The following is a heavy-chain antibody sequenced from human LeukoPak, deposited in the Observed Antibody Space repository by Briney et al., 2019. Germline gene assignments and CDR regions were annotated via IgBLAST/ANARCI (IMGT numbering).Heavy chain of an antibody. CDR2: MHHSGST. CDR3: ARDRSYFTFDY. D-gene: IGHD3-10*01. J-gene: IGHJ4*02. V-gene: IGHV4-38-2*02. Sequence: SETLSLTCTVSDFSINSGYHWGWVRQPPGKGLEWIGSMHHSGSTYHNPSLKSRVTMSTDTSKSQFSLKLSSVTAADTAVYYCARDRSYFTFDYWGQGTLVTVSS. CDR1: DFSINSGYH.